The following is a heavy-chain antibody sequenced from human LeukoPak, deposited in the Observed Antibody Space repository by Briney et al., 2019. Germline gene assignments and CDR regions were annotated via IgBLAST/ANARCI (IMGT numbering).Heavy chain of an antibody. CDR1: GGSISSGDYY. Sequence: PSETLSLTCTVSGGSISSGDYYWSWIRQPPGKGLEWIGYIYYTGSTNYNPSLKSRVTISVDTSKNQFSLKLSSVTAADTAVYYCARVEAGDFWSGYLYDHSVWGQGTMVTVSS. CDR3: ARVEAGDFWSGYLYDHSV. CDR2: IYYTGST. V-gene: IGHV4-61*08. D-gene: IGHD3-3*01. J-gene: IGHJ3*01.